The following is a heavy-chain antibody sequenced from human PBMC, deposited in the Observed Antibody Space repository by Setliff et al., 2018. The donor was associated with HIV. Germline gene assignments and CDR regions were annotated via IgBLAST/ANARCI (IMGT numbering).Heavy chain of an antibody. J-gene: IGHJ4*02. Sequence: GGSLRLSCAASGFTFSSYAMSWVRQAPGKGLEWVSAISGSGGSTYYADSVKGRFTISRDNSKNTLYLQMNSLRAEDTAVYYCASRFGYCSSTSCEGYWGQGALVTVSS. V-gene: IGHV3-23*01. D-gene: IGHD2-2*01. CDR3: ASRFGYCSSTSCEGY. CDR2: ISGSGGST. CDR1: GFTFSSYA.